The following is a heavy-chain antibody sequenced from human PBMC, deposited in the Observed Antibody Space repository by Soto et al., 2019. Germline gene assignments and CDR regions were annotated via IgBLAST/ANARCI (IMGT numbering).Heavy chain of an antibody. CDR2: INHSGST. D-gene: IGHD6-13*01. J-gene: IGHJ4*02. CDR1: GGSFSGYY. Sequence: SETLSLTCAVYGGSFSGYYWSWIRQPPGKGLEWIGEINHSGSTNYNPSLKSRVTISVDTSKNQFSLKLSSVTAADTAVYYCARGYTGIAAAGLWGQGTLVTVSS. V-gene: IGHV4-34*01. CDR3: ARGYTGIAAAGL.